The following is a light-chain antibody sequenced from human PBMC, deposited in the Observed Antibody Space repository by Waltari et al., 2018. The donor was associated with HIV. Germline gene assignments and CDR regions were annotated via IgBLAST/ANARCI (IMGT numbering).Light chain of an antibody. V-gene: IGKV1-12*01. Sequence: DIQMAQSPSSVTGSVGATVTITCRTSQRIGSSLAWYQHQPGRAPKLLIFAASKLENGVPPRFAGSGSGTYFALTISSLQADDSATYYCQQADSFPHTFGGGTRVEIE. J-gene: IGKJ4*01. CDR1: QRIGSS. CDR2: AAS. CDR3: QQADSFPHT.